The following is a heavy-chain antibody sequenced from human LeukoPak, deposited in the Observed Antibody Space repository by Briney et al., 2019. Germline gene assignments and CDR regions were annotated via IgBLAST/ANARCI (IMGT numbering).Heavy chain of an antibody. Sequence: SQTLSLTCAISGDSVSSNSAAWNWIRQSPSRGLEWLGRTYYRSKWYNDYAVSVKNRITINPDTSKNQFSLQLNSVTPEDTAVYYCARAGSYCSSTSCTPLRAFDIWGHGTMVTVSS. J-gene: IGHJ3*02. D-gene: IGHD2-2*01. CDR1: GDSVSSNSAA. V-gene: IGHV6-1*01. CDR2: TYYRSKWYN. CDR3: ARAGSYCSSTSCTPLRAFDI.